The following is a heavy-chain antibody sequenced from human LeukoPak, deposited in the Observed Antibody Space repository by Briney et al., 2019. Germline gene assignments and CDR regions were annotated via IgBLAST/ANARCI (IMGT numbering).Heavy chain of an antibody. CDR3: AKDGRSDLGDHHEYFDY. J-gene: IGHJ4*02. CDR1: GFPFSSYA. D-gene: IGHD4-17*01. CDR2: VSYTGGMT. Sequence: PGGSPRLSCAASGFPFSSYAMSWVRQAPGKGLEWVSAVSYTGGMTYYADSVKGRFTISRDNSKNTLYLQMNGLRAEDTAVYYCAKDGRSDLGDHHEYFDYWGQGTLVTVSS. V-gene: IGHV3-23*01.